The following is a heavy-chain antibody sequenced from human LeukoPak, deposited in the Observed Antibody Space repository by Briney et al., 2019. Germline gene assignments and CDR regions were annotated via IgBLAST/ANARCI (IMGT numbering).Heavy chain of an antibody. V-gene: IGHV4-34*01. J-gene: IGHJ4*02. Sequence: KPSETLSLTCAVYGGSFSGYYWSWIRQPPGKGLEWIGEINHSGSTNYNPSLKSRVTIPVDTSKNQFSLKLSSVTAADTAVYYCARQNQYYDFWSGYYYFDYWGQGTLVTVSS. D-gene: IGHD3-3*01. CDR2: INHSGST. CDR1: GGSFSGYY. CDR3: ARQNQYYDFWSGYYYFDY.